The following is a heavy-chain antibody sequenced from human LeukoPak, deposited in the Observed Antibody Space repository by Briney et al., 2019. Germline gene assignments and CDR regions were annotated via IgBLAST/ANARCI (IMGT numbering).Heavy chain of an antibody. CDR3: AKPPYCSGGSCYYFDY. CDR2: IRYDGSNK. V-gene: IGHV3-30*02. D-gene: IGHD2-15*01. Sequence: GGSLRLSCAASGFTFSSYGMHWVRRAPGKGLEWVAFIRYDGSNKYYADSVKGRFTISRDNSKNTLYLQMNSLRAEDTAVYYCAKPPYCSGGSCYYFDYWGQGTLVTVSS. J-gene: IGHJ4*02. CDR1: GFTFSSYG.